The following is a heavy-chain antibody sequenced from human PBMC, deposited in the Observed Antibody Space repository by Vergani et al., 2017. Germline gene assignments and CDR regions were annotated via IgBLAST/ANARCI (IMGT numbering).Heavy chain of an antibody. J-gene: IGHJ5*02. CDR1: GSTVSGNY. CDR3: ARGNYYGSGTYVDP. Sequence: ELQLVESGGGLVQPGGSLRLSCAASGSTVSGNYMTWVRQAPGQGLEWVSHIFSGDETYYADSVKGRVNISRDTSKNTLHLQINNLSVEDTAVYYCARGNYYGSGTYVDPWGQGTLVTVSS. V-gene: IGHV3-66*02. D-gene: IGHD3-10*01. CDR2: IFSGDET.